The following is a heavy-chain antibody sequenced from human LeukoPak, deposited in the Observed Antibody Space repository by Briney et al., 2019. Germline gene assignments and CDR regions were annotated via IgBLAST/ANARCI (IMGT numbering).Heavy chain of an antibody. D-gene: IGHD1-1*01. CDR1: GFTFSSYW. CDR2: IKQDGSEK. CDR3: ARDGVTRRYNTYYYMDV. Sequence: GGLRLSCAASGFTFSSYWMSWVRQAPGKGLEWVANIKQDGSEKYYVDSVKGRFTISRDYSRNTLYLQMDSLRSDDTAIYYCARDGVTRRYNTYYYMDVWGKGTTVTVSS. J-gene: IGHJ6*03. V-gene: IGHV3-7*01.